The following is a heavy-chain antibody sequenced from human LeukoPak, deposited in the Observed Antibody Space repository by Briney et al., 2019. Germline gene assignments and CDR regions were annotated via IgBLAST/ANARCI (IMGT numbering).Heavy chain of an antibody. CDR2: ISASGGST. CDR1: GFTFSSYA. V-gene: IGHV3-23*01. CDR3: AKDRPLNWGYYFDY. J-gene: IGHJ4*02. D-gene: IGHD7-27*01. Sequence: PGGSLRLSCAAPGFTFSSYAMSWVRQAPGKGLEWVSAISASGGSTYYVDSVKGRFTISRDTSKNTLFLQMSSLRAEDTAIYYCAKDRPLNWGYYFDYWGQGTLVTVSS.